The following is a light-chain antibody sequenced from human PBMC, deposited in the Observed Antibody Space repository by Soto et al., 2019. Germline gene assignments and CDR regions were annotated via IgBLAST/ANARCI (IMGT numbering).Light chain of an antibody. Sequence: QSALTQPASVSGSPGQSIIISCTGTSSDVGGYNYVSWYQQHPGKAPKLMIYDVSNQPSGVSNRFSGSKSGNTASLTISGLQAEDEADYYCSSYTSSSTLGVVFGGGTKLTVL. CDR2: DVS. CDR3: SSYTSSSTLGVV. J-gene: IGLJ2*01. V-gene: IGLV2-14*01. CDR1: SSDVGGYNY.